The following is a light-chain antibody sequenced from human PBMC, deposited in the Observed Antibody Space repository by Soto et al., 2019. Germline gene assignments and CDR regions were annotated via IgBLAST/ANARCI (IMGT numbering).Light chain of an antibody. Sequence: QSVLTQPPSASGTPGQRVTISCSGSDSNIGSNTVNWYQQLPGTAPKPLIYTDNHRPSGVPDRFSGSKSGTSASLAISGLQPEDEADYYCAAWDYSRNGHGVFGGGTKLTVL. V-gene: IGLV1-44*01. CDR2: TDN. CDR1: DSNIGSNT. CDR3: AAWDYSRNGHGV. J-gene: IGLJ3*02.